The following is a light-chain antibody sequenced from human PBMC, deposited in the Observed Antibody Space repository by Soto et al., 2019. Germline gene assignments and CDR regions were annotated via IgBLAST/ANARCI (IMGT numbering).Light chain of an antibody. Sequence: QSALTQPASVSGSPGQSITISCTGTSSDIGHYDYVSWYQQHPGKAPKLMIYHVTYRPSGISGRFSASKSGLTASLTISGLQPEDEADYYCSSFTSNRIYVFGPGTKVTVL. CDR1: SSDIGHYDY. V-gene: IGLV2-14*03. CDR3: SSFTSNRIYV. J-gene: IGLJ1*01. CDR2: HVT.